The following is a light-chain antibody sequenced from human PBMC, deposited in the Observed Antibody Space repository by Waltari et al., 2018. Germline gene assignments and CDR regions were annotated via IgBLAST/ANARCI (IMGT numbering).Light chain of an antibody. CDR3: QEYHSDSWT. CDR1: QSVLSSSIGKNY. J-gene: IGKJ1*01. V-gene: IGKV4-1*01. CDR2: WAS. Sequence: VMTQSPDSLAVSLGERATINCRSSQSVLSSSIGKNYLAWYQQKPGQPPKLLIYWASTREFGVPDRISGSGSGSDFTLTISSLQAEDVAVYYCQEYHSDSWTFGQGTKVEIK.